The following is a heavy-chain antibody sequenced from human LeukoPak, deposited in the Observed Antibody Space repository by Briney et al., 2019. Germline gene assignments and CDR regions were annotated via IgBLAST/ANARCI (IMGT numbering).Heavy chain of an antibody. D-gene: IGHD6-19*01. CDR1: GASISSYY. CDR2: IYYTGST. J-gene: IGHJ4*02. V-gene: IGHV4-59*08. Sequence: SETLSLTCTVSGASISSYYWSWIRQPPGKRLGWIGYIYYTGSTNYNPSLKSQIAISIDTSKNQFSLNLSSVTAADTAVYYCARGSSGRTWEGWGQGTLVTVSS. CDR3: ARGSSGRTWEG.